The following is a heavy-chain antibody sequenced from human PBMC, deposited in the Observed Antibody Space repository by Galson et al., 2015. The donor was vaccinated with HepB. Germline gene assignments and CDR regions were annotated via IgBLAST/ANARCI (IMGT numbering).Heavy chain of an antibody. D-gene: IGHD6-13*01. CDR1: GFTFSSYG. CDR3: ARARAAAGLELRSYYYYYYGMDV. Sequence: SLRLSCAASGFTFSSYGMHWVRQAPGKGLEWVAVISYDGSNKYYADSVKGRFTISRDNSKNTLYLQMNSLRAEDTAVYYCARARAAAGLELRSYYYYYYGMDVWGQGTRSPSP. J-gene: IGHJ6*02. CDR2: ISYDGSNK. V-gene: IGHV3-30*03.